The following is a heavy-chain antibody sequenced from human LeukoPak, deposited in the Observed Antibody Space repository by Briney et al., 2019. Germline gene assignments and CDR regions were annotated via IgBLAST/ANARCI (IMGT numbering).Heavy chain of an antibody. CDR2: FDPEDGET. J-gene: IGHJ4*02. D-gene: IGHD3-22*01. CDR3: ATDFGYYDSSGLPIDY. CDR1: GYTLTELS. V-gene: IGHV1-24*01. Sequence: RASVKVSFKVSGYTLTELSMHWVRQAPGKGLEWMGGFDPEDGETIYAQKFQGRVTMTEDTSTDTAYMELSSLRSEDTAVYYRATDFGYYDSSGLPIDYWGQGTLVTVSS.